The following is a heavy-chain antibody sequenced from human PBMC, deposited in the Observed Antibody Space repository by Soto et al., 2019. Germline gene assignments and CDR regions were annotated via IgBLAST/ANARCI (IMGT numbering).Heavy chain of an antibody. CDR3: GRESGETWDYEAS. CDR1: GGSITSYH. V-gene: IGHV4-59*12. J-gene: IGHJ5*02. CDR2: TAYTGNT. Sequence: KPSETLSLTCVVSGGSITSYHWSWIRQFPGKGLEWIAYTAYTGNTHYNPSLKSRVTVSVDTSRNQFFLTLRSVTAADSAVYHCGRESGETWDYEASWGQGTPVTVSS. D-gene: IGHD1-7*01.